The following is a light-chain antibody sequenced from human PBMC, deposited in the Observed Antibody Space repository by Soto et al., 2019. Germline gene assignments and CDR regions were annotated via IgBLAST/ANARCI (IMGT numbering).Light chain of an antibody. CDR1: QSISSW. CDR2: DAS. CDR3: KQYNSYLLT. J-gene: IGKJ4*01. Sequence: DIQMTQSPSTLSASVGDRVTITCRASQSISSWLAWYQQKPGKAPKLLIYDASSLESGVPSRFSGSGSGTEFPLTISSLQPDDFATYYCKQYNSYLLTLGGGTKVNIK. V-gene: IGKV1-5*01.